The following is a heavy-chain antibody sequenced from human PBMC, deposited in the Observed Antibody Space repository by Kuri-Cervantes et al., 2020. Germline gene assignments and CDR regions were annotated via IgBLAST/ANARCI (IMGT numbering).Heavy chain of an antibody. D-gene: IGHD2-2*03. V-gene: IGHV3-53*01. CDR1: GFTVSTNY. CDR2: IYSGGNT. J-gene: IGHJ4*02. CDR3: ARSWITESGY. Sequence: GESLKISCAASGFTVSTNYMSWVRQAPGKGQEWVSVIYSGGNTYYADSVKGRFTISRDSSKNTVYLQMNSLRVEDTAVYYCARSWITESGYWGQGTLVTVSS.